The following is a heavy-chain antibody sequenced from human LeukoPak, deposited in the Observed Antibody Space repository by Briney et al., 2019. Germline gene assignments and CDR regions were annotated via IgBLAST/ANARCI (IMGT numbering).Heavy chain of an antibody. CDR3: VSPRGFSYGYFDY. V-gene: IGHV4-39*01. J-gene: IGHJ4*02. D-gene: IGHD5-18*01. CDR1: GXSISSSRAY. Sequence: PSETLSLTCTVSGXSISSSRAYWGWIRQPPGKGLEWIGSIYYSKNTYYNPSLKSRVTISADTSKNQFSLTLGSVSATDTAVYYCVSPRGFSYGYFDYWGQGTLVTVSS. CDR2: IYYSKNT.